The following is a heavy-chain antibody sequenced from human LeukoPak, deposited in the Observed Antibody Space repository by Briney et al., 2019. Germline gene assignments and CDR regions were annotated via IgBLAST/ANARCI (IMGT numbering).Heavy chain of an antibody. D-gene: IGHD3-22*01. J-gene: IGHJ6*03. V-gene: IGHV1-69*06. CDR3: ARDYYDSSGYPYYMDV. CDR2: IIPIFGTA. CDR1: GGTFSSYA. Sequence: GASVKVSCKASGGTFSSYAISWVRQAPGQGLEWMGGIIPIFGTANYAQKFQGRVTITADKSTSTAYMELSSLRSEDTAVYYCARDYYDSSGYPYYMDVWGKGTTVTVSS.